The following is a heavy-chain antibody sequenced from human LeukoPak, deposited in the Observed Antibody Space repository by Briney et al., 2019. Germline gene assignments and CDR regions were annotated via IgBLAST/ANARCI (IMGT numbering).Heavy chain of an antibody. J-gene: IGHJ5*02. CDR2: IYYSGST. Sequence: SETLSPTCTVSGGSISSSSYYWGWIRQPPGKGLEWIGSIYYSGSTYYNPSLKSRVTISVDTSKNQFPLKLSSVTAADTAVYYCARSMLGYCSSTSCYALVRFDPWGQGTLVTVSS. D-gene: IGHD2-2*01. CDR1: GGSISSSSYY. V-gene: IGHV4-39*01. CDR3: ARSMLGYCSSTSCYALVRFDP.